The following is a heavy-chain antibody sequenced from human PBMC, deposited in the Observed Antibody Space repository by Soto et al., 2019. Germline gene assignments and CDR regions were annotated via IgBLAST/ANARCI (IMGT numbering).Heavy chain of an antibody. CDR2: IWYDGNTK. Sequence: GGSLRLSCTVSGFTFNSYGFNWVRQAPGKGLEWVAVIWYDGNTKYYADSVKGRFTISRDNLRSTVYLQMNSLTAEDTAVYYCARPLVAPVAGPYYYGMDVWGQGTTVTVSS. CDR3: ARPLVAPVAGPYYYGMDV. J-gene: IGHJ6*02. D-gene: IGHD6-19*01. V-gene: IGHV3-33*01. CDR1: GFTFNSYG.